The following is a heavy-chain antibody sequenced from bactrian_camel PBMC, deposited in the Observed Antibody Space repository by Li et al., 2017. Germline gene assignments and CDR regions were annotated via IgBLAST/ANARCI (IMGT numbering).Heavy chain of an antibody. D-gene: IGHD6*01. Sequence: HVQMVESGRGSVQAGGSLRLSCAASAYTSSMGWFRQAPGKEREGVAGLGRDGNTNYADSVKGRFTISKDNAKNTLYLQMNSLKPEDTAVYYCLASRYGGSCQRSGPNQTWGQGTQVTVS. V-gene: IGHV3S53*01. CDR2: LGRDGNT. J-gene: IGHJ6*01. CDR3: LASRYGGSCQRSGPNQT. CDR1: AYTSS.